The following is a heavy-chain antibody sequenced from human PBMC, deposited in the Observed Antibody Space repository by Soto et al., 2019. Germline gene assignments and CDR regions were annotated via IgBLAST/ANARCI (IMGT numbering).Heavy chain of an antibody. CDR3: ARTSLVVAAATREDY. V-gene: IGHV3-74*01. CDR2: INSGGSST. CDR1: GFTFSSYW. J-gene: IGHJ4*02. Sequence: HPGGSLRLSCAASGFTFSSYWMHWVRQAPGKGLVWVSRINSGGSSTSYADSVKGRFTISRDNAKNTLYLQMNSLRAEDTAVYYCARTSLVVAAATREDYWGQGTLVTVSS. D-gene: IGHD2-15*01.